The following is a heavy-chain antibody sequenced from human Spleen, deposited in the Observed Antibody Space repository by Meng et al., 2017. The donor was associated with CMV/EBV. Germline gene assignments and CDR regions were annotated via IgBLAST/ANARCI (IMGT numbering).Heavy chain of an antibody. CDR2: ISGSTTYI. CDR3: ARGSTWYNWFDT. V-gene: IGHV3-21*01. D-gene: IGHD6-13*01. CDR1: GFTFTSYN. J-gene: IGHJ5*02. Sequence: AASGFTFTSYNMNWVRQAPGKGLGWVASISGSTTYIFYAESLKGRFTISRDNAKNSVYLQMNSLRADDTAIYYCARGSTWYNWFDTWGQGILVTVSS.